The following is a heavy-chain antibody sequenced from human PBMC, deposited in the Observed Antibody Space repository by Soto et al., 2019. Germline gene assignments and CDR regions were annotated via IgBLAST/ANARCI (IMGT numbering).Heavy chain of an antibody. J-gene: IGHJ4*02. Sequence: PSETLSLTCTVSGGSISSGCYYWSWIRQHPGKGLEWIGYIYYSGSTYYNPSLKSRVTISVDTSKNQFSLKLSSVTAADTAVYYCARDAVYYDILTGYRKGYYFDYWGQGTLVTVSS. V-gene: IGHV4-31*03. CDR1: GGSISSGCYY. CDR2: IYYSGST. D-gene: IGHD3-9*01. CDR3: ARDAVYYDILTGYRKGYYFDY.